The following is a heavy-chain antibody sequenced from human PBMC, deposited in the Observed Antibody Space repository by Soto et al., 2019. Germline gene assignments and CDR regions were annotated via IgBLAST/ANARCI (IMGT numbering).Heavy chain of an antibody. CDR3: ARERTPRSGFDY. CDR2: SYDTGAT. V-gene: IGHV4-59*01. D-gene: IGHD1-26*01. J-gene: IGHJ4*02. CDR1: VGSITGYY. Sequence: QVQLQESGPGLVKPSETLSLTCTVSVGSITGYYWSWIRQSPGKGLEWIGCSYDTGATNYNPSLTSRATISVGTSKNQVSLTLSSATAADTAVYYCARERTPRSGFDYWGQGTQVTVSS.